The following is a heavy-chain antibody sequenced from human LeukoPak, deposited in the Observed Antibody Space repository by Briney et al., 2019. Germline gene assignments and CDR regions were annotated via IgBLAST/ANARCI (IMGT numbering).Heavy chain of an antibody. V-gene: IGHV4-59*08. Sequence: PSETLSLTFTVSGGSISGYYWSWIRQPPGKGLEWIGYVYYSGSTKYNPSLKSRVTISVDTSKNQFSLKLSSVTAADTAVYYCARHALTTSYFDYWGQGTLVTVSS. CDR1: GGSISGYY. CDR2: VYYSGST. CDR3: ARHALTTSYFDY. D-gene: IGHD4-17*01. J-gene: IGHJ4*02.